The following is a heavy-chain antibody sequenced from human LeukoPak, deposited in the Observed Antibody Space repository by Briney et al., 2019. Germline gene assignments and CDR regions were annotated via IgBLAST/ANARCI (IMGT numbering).Heavy chain of an antibody. Sequence: ASVKVSCKASGYTFTSYYMHWVRQAPGQGLEWMGIINPSGGSTSYAQKFQGRVTMTTDTSTSTAYMELRSLRSDDTAVYYCAREESDYYDSSGYYYYFDYWGQGTLVTVSS. D-gene: IGHD3-22*01. CDR3: AREESDYYDSSGYYYYFDY. CDR1: GYTFTSYY. CDR2: INPSGGST. V-gene: IGHV1-46*01. J-gene: IGHJ4*02.